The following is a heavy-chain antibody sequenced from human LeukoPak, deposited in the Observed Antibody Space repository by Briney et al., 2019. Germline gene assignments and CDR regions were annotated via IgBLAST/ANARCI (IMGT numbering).Heavy chain of an antibody. D-gene: IGHD2-2*01. CDR3: ATNVIELRPAAALYY. CDR2: ISGSGGST. Sequence: GGSLRLSCADPGFTFSSCMPSCVAQAPGKGLEWVSAISGSGGSTYYADSVKGRFTISRDNSKNTLYLQMISLRAEDTAVYYCATNVIELRPAAALYYRGQGTMVTVSS. J-gene: IGHJ4*02. CDR1: GFTFSSCM. V-gene: IGHV3-23*01.